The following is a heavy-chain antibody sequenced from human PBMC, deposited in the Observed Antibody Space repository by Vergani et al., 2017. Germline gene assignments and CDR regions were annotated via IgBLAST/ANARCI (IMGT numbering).Heavy chain of an antibody. CDR1: GFTFSSYA. CDR3: AKAAAQIYYYYYGMDV. V-gene: IGHV3-23*01. D-gene: IGHD6-13*01. CDR2: ISGSGGST. Sequence: EVQLLESGGGLVQPGGSLRLSCAASGFTFSSYAMSWVRQAPGKGLEWVSAISGSGGSTYYADSVKGRFTISRDNDKNTLYLQMNSLRAEDTAVYYCAKAAAQIYYYYYGMDVWGQGTTVTVSS. J-gene: IGHJ6*02.